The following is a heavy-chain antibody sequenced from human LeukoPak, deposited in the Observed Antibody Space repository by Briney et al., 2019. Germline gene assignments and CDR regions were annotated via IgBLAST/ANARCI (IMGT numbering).Heavy chain of an antibody. Sequence: SGPTLVNPTQTLTLTCTFSGFSLSTSGVGVGWIRQPPGKALEWLALIYWNDDKRYSPSLKSRLTITKDTSKNQVVLTMTNMDPVDTATYYCAHSSRLELRSYYYYGMDVWGQGTTVTVSS. D-gene: IGHD1-7*01. CDR2: IYWNDDK. J-gene: IGHJ6*02. CDR1: GFSLSTSGVG. CDR3: AHSSRLELRSYYYYGMDV. V-gene: IGHV2-5*01.